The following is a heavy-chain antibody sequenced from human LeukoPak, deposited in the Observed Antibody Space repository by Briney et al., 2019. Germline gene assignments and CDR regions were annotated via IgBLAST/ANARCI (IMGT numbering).Heavy chain of an antibody. Sequence: GGSLRLSCTASGFTFGDYAMSWVRQAPGKGLEWVGFIRSKAYGGTTEYDASVKGRFTISRDDSKSIAYLQMNSLKTEDTDVHYCTRGDSSSTSCYTFDYWGQGTLVTVSS. D-gene: IGHD2-2*02. CDR2: IRSKAYGGTT. J-gene: IGHJ4*02. V-gene: IGHV3-49*04. CDR1: GFTFGDYA. CDR3: TRGDSSSTSCYTFDY.